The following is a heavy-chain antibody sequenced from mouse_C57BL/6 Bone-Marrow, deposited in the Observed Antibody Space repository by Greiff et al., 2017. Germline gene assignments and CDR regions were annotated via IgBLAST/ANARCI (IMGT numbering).Heavy chain of an antibody. J-gene: IGHJ2*01. V-gene: IGHV5-12*01. Sequence: EVQVVESGGGLVQPGGSVKLSCAASGFTFSDYYMYWVRQTPEKRLEWVAYISTGGGSTYYPDTVKGRFTIARDNTKNTLYLQRSRLKSEDTAMYYCARRPCYYGSSFGCWGKGATLTV. CDR2: ISTGGGST. CDR1: GFTFSDYY. CDR3: ARRPCYYGSSFGC. D-gene: IGHD1-1*01.